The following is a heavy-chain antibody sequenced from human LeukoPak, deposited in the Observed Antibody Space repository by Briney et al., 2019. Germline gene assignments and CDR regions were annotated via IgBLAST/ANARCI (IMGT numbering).Heavy chain of an antibody. CDR2: INHSGST. CDR3: ARAKYSRLDY. CDR1: GGSFSGYY. Sequence: SKTLSLTCAVYGGSFSGYYWSWIRQPPGKGLEWIGEINHSGSTNYNPSLKSRVTISVDTSKNQFSLKLSSVTAADTAVYYCARAKYSRLDYWGQGTLVTVSS. V-gene: IGHV4-34*01. D-gene: IGHD6-13*01. J-gene: IGHJ4*02.